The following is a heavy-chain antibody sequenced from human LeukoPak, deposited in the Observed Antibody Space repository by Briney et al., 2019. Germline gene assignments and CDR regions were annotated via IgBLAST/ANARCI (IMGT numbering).Heavy chain of an antibody. CDR3: AKGADCSGSSCYSHWFDP. D-gene: IGHD2-15*01. V-gene: IGHV3-66*03. CDR1: GFTVYSNY. J-gene: IGHJ5*02. Sequence: GGSLRLSCAASGFTVYSNYMTWVRQAPGKGLEWVSVIYSCGTTYYADSVKGRFTISRDNSKNTLDLQMNSLRAEDTAVYYCAKGADCSGSSCYSHWFDPWGQGTLVTVSS. CDR2: IYSCGTT.